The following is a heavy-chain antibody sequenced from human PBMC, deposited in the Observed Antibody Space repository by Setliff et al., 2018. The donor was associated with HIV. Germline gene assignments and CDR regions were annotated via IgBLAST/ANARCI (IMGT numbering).Heavy chain of an antibody. CDR1: GDTVTEPS. CDR3: ARLRIGSSSWRQLDY. Sequence: ASVKVSCKVSGDTVTEPSMQWVRQAPGKGLEWMGGFDPGHGETFYARKFQGRVTMTEDTFTDSAYMELRSLRSDDTAVYYCARLRIGSSSWRQLDYWGQGTLVTVSS. J-gene: IGHJ4*02. CDR2: FDPGHGET. V-gene: IGHV1-24*01. D-gene: IGHD6-13*01.